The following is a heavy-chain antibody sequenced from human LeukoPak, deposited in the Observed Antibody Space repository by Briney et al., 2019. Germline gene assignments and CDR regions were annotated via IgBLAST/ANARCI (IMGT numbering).Heavy chain of an antibody. Sequence: GASVKVSCKASGYTFTSYGISWVRQAPGQGLEWMGWISAYNGNTNYAQKLQGRVTMTTDTSTSTAYMELRSLRSDDTAVYYCASSRYYDSSGYYYPWYFDYWGQGTLVTVS. D-gene: IGHD3-22*01. V-gene: IGHV1-18*01. J-gene: IGHJ4*02. CDR2: ISAYNGNT. CDR1: GYTFTSYG. CDR3: ASSRYYDSSGYYYPWYFDY.